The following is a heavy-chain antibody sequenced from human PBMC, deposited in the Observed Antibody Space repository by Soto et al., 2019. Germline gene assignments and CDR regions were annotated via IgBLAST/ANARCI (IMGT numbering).Heavy chain of an antibody. J-gene: IGHJ6*02. CDR2: ISPYNGNT. V-gene: IGHV1-18*01. CDR3: ARYCAGNACYSRHYYAMDV. Sequence: QVQLVQSAGEVKKPGASAIVSCQASGYTFRNYIIAWLRQAPGQGLEWMRWISPYNGNTNYARQFRGRVTLTTDTSTSAASLELRNLGSDDAATYYCARYCAGNACYSRHYYAMDVWGQGTTVSVSS. D-gene: IGHD2-21*02. CDR1: GYTFRNYI.